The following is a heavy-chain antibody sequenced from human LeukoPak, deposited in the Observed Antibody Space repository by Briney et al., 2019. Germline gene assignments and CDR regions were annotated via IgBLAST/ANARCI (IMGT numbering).Heavy chain of an antibody. D-gene: IGHD1-26*01. CDR1: GFTVSSNY. Sequence: GGSLRLSCAASGFTVSSNYMSWVRQAPGKGLEWVSVIYSGGSTYYADSVKGRFTISRDNSKNTLYLQMNSLRAEDTAVYYCARGGRRVGATTRSFDYWGQGTLVTDSS. CDR2: IYSGGST. V-gene: IGHV3-66*01. CDR3: ARGGRRVGATTRSFDY. J-gene: IGHJ4*02.